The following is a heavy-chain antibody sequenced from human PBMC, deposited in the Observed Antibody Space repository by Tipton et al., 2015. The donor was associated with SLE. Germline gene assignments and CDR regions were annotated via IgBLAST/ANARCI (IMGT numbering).Heavy chain of an antibody. V-gene: IGHV4-39*07. CDR3: ARGNLVGATYYFDY. J-gene: IGHJ4*02. Sequence: TLSLTCTVSGGSISSSSYYWGWIRQPPGKGLEWIGSIYYSGSTYYNPSLKSRVTISVDTSKNQFSLKLSSVTAADTAGYYCARGNLVGATYYFDYWGQGTLVTVSS. CDR1: GGSISSSSYY. CDR2: IYYSGST. D-gene: IGHD1-26*01.